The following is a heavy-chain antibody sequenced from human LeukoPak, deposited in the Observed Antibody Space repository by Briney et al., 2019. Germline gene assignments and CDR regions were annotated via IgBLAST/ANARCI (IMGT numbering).Heavy chain of an antibody. CDR2: INHSGST. J-gene: IGHJ3*01. V-gene: IGHV4-34*01. D-gene: IGHD6-6*01. CDR3: ARVPFGYSCSSSN. CDR1: GGSFSGYY. Sequence: PSETLSLTCAVYGGSFSGYYWSWIRQPPGKGLEWIGEINHSGSTNYNPSLKSRVTISVDTSKNQFSLKLSSVTAADTAVYYCARVPFGYSCSSSNWGQGTMVTVSS.